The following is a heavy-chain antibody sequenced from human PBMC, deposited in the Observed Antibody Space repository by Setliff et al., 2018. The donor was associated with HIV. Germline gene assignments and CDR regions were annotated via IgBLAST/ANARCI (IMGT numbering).Heavy chain of an antibody. Sequence: GGSLRLSCAASGFTFSSYVMHWVRQAPGKGLEWVAVIWHDGNNKNYADSVKGRFAISRDNSKNNLYLQMNSLSPEDTAVYYCAKVGREYSGYDFTFDYWGQGTLVTVSS. J-gene: IGHJ4*02. D-gene: IGHD5-12*01. CDR1: GFTFSSYV. V-gene: IGHV3-33*03. CDR2: IWHDGNNK. CDR3: AKVGREYSGYDFTFDY.